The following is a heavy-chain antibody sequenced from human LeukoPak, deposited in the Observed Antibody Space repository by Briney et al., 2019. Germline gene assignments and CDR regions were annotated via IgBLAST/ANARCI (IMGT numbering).Heavy chain of an antibody. Sequence: GGSLRLSCAASGFTFSSYAMSWVRQAPGKGLEWISAISGSGGSTYYADSVKGRFTISRDNSKNTLYLQMNSLRAEDTAVYYCATDSFTVEMATITRWMPFDYWGQGTLVTVSS. CDR2: ISGSGGST. CDR1: GFTFSSYA. D-gene: IGHD5-24*01. V-gene: IGHV3-23*01. CDR3: ATDSFTVEMATITRWMPFDY. J-gene: IGHJ4*02.